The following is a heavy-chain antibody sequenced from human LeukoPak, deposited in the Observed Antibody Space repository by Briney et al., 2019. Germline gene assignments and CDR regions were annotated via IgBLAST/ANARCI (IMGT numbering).Heavy chain of an antibody. CDR1: GGSISSYY. D-gene: IGHD3-3*01. CDR3: ARQPMEWLSEPLDY. J-gene: IGHJ4*02. Sequence: SETLSLTCTVSGGSISSYYWSWIRQPPGKGLEWIGSIYYSGSTYYNPSLKSRVTISVDTSKNQFSLKLSSVTAADTAVYYCARQPMEWLSEPLDYWGQGTLVTVSS. CDR2: IYYSGST. V-gene: IGHV4-59*05.